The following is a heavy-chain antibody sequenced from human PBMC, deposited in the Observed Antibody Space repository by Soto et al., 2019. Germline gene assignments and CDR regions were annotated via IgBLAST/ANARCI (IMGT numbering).Heavy chain of an antibody. CDR2: INAGNGNT. Sequence: QVQLVQSGAEVKKPGSSVKVSCKASGYTFSNYAMHWVRQAPGERLEWMGWINAGNGNTKYSQKFQGRVTITRDTSASTAYMELSSLRSEDTAVYYCARSYYDLLTGYSKDAFDIWGQGTVVTVSS. CDR3: ARSYYDLLTGYSKDAFDI. J-gene: IGHJ3*02. V-gene: IGHV1-3*01. D-gene: IGHD3-9*01. CDR1: GYTFSNYA.